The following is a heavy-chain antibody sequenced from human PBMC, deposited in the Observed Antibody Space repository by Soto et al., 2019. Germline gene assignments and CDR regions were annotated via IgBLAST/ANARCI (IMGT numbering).Heavy chain of an antibody. CDR2: IDPSDSYT. J-gene: IGHJ4*02. CDR1: GYSFTSYW. D-gene: IGHD5-18*01. Sequence: PGESLKISCKGSGYSFTSYWISWVRQMPGKGLEWMGRIDPSDSYTNYSPSFQGHVTISADKSISTAYLQWSSLKASDTAMYYCASASVDTAMVMPYWGQGTLVTVSS. CDR3: ASASVDTAMVMPY. V-gene: IGHV5-10-1*01.